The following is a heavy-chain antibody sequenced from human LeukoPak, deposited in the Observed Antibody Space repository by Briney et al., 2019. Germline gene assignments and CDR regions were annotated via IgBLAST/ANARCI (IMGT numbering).Heavy chain of an antibody. V-gene: IGHV3-73*01. CDR2: IRSKANSYAT. CDR3: TRHDDLAYCGGDCYSGDY. J-gene: IGHJ4*02. D-gene: IGHD2-21*02. CDR1: GFTFSRYW. Sequence: GGSLRLSCAASGFTFSRYWMSWVRQASGKGLEWVGRIRSKANSYATEYVASVKGRFTISRDDSKNTAYLQMNSLKTEDTAVYYCTRHDDLAYCGGDCYSGDYWSQGTLVTVSS.